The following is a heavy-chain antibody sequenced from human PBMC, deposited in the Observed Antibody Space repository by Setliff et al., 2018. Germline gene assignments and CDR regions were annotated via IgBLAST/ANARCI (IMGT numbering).Heavy chain of an antibody. V-gene: IGHV4-4*02. CDR1: GESIRSNNW. CDR3: ARPNCSGGDCYSSAFDV. D-gene: IGHD2-15*01. Sequence: TSETLSLTCTVSGESIRSNNWWNWVRQPPGKGLEWIGDIYQSGTTNYNPSLKSRVTMSVDTSKNQFSLKLSSVTAADTALYYCARPNCSGGDCYSSAFDVWGHGTAVTVSS. CDR2: IYQSGTT. J-gene: IGHJ3*01.